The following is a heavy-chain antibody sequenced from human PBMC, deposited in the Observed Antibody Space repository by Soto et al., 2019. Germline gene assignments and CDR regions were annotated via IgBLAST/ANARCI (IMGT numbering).Heavy chain of an antibody. V-gene: IGHV3-33*01. CDR1: GFTFSTYG. Sequence: GGSLRLSCAASGFTFSTYGMHWVLQAPGKGPEWVAVIWYDGSKIYYADSVKGRFTISRDNSKSTLYLQMNSLRAEDTAVYYCARPLEQHQLGFGMDVWGQGSPVTVSS. CDR2: IWYDGSKI. CDR3: ARPLEQHQLGFGMDV. J-gene: IGHJ6*01. D-gene: IGHD6-13*01.